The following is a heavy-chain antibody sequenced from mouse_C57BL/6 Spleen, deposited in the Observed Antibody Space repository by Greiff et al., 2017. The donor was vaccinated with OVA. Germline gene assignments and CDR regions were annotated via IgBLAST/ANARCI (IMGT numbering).Heavy chain of an antibody. J-gene: IGHJ1*03. CDR2: IRNKANGYTT. CDR3: ARVAATWGCDV. CDR1: GFTFTDYY. Sequence: DVMLVESGGGLVQPGGSLSLSCAASGFTFTDYYMSWVRQPPGKALEWLGFIRNKANGYTTEYSASVKGRFTISRDNSQSILYLQMNALRAEDSATYYCARVAATWGCDVWGTGTTVTVSA. V-gene: IGHV7-3*01. D-gene: IGHD1-1*01.